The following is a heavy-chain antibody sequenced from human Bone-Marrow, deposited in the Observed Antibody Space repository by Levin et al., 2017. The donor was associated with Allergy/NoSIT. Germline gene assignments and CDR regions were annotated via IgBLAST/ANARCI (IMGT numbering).Heavy chain of an antibody. CDR1: GFNVSTNY. D-gene: IGHD1-1*01. CDR3: ARGGGGNDEVGY. V-gene: IGHV3-66*01. Sequence: GGSLRLSCAASGFNVSTNYMSWVRQGPGKGLKWVSAIYSGGSTYYADSVKGRFSISRDNSKNTLYLQMNSLRAEDTAVYYCARGGGGNDEVGYWGQGTLVTVSS. J-gene: IGHJ4*02. CDR2: IYSGGST.